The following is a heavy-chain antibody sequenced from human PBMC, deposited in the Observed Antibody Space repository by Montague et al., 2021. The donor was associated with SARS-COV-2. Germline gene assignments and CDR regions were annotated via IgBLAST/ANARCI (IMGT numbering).Heavy chain of an antibody. CDR1: GGSITGYY. Sequence: SETLSLICTVSGGSITGYYWSWLRRSPGKGLEWIAYIYDGGAVNYNPSLGSRVTISTDTSKNQLSLKVNSVTAADTAVYYCERDHPYGGLRGAYDIWGQGTVVTVSS. CDR3: ERDHPYGGLRGAYDI. CDR2: IYDGGAV. J-gene: IGHJ3*02. D-gene: IGHD4-23*01. V-gene: IGHV4-59*01.